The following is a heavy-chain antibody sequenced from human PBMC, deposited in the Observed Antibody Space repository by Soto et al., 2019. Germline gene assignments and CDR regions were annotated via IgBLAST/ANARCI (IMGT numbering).Heavy chain of an antibody. J-gene: IGHJ4*02. Sequence: GGSLRLSCAASGFTFSSYAMSWVRQAPGKGLEWVSAISGSGGSTYYADSVKGRFTISRDNSKNTLYLQMNSLRAEDTAVYYCAKETTDIVVVPAAALDYWGQGTLVTVSS. CDR1: GFTFSSYA. D-gene: IGHD2-2*01. CDR2: ISGSGGST. CDR3: AKETTDIVVVPAAALDY. V-gene: IGHV3-23*01.